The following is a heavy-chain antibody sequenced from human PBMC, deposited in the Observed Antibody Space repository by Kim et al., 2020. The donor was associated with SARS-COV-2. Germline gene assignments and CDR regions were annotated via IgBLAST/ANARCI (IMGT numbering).Heavy chain of an antibody. CDR2: IYYSGST. CDR1: GGSISSYY. Sequence: SETLSLTCTVSGGSISSYYWSWIRQPPGKGLEWIGYIYYSGSTNYNPSLKSRVTISVDTTKNQSSLKLSAVTAADTTAYYCARAAIFGTWDYWGQGTLVTVSS. V-gene: IGHV4-59*01. CDR3: ARAAIFGTWDY. J-gene: IGHJ4*02. D-gene: IGHD3-3*01.